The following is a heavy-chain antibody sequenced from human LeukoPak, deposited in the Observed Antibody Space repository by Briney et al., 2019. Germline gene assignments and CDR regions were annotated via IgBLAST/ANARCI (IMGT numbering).Heavy chain of an antibody. CDR2: ISGSGGST. CDR3: ARDSSLYLGSSDY. D-gene: IGHD6-6*01. CDR1: GFTFSSHS. J-gene: IGHJ4*02. Sequence: AGGSLRLSCAASGFTFSSHSMNWVRQAPGKGLEWVSAISGSGGSTYYADSVKGRFTISRDNIKNTLNLQMNSLRAEDTAIYYCARDSSLYLGSSDYWGQGTLVTVSS. V-gene: IGHV3-23*01.